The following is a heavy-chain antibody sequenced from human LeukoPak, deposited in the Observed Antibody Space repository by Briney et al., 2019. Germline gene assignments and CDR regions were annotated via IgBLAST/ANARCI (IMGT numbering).Heavy chain of an antibody. J-gene: IGHJ1*01. CDR1: GYSISSSNW. V-gene: IGHV4-28*01. D-gene: IGHD6-13*01. CDR2: IHYSGSA. CDR3: ASRMYGSSGRYFHH. Sequence: SETLSLTCGVSGYSISSSNWWGWIRPPPGKGLEWIGYIHYSGSAYYNPSLKSRVTMSVDTSNNQFSLKLNSVTAVDTAVYYCASRMYGSSGRYFHHWGQGTLVTVSS.